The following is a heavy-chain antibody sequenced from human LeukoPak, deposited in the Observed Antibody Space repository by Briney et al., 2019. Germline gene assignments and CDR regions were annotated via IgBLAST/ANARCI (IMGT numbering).Heavy chain of an antibody. CDR2: IYHSGST. CDR3: ARGNMVRGVVGLDDAFDI. D-gene: IGHD3-10*01. CDR1: GGSISSGGYS. J-gene: IGHJ3*02. Sequence: PSQTLSLTCAVSGGSISSGGYSWSWIRQPPGKGLEWIGYIYHSGSTYYNPSLKSRVTISVDRSKNQFSLKLSSVAAADTAVYYCARGNMVRGVVGLDDAFDIWGQGTMVTVSS. V-gene: IGHV4-30-2*01.